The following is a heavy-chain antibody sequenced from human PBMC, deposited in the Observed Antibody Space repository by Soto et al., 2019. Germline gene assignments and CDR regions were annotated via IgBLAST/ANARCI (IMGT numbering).Heavy chain of an antibody. CDR2: IYHSVST. D-gene: IGHD5-12*01. J-gene: IGHJ4*02. CDR3: AREGNLGRWLQPLDF. V-gene: IGHV4-59*01. CDR1: FGSISSYY. Sequence: PSKTLSLTCPVSFGSISSYYWSWILQHPGKGLEWIGYIYHSVSTNYNPSLKSRVTMSVDTSKNQFSLKLISVTAADTAKYFCAREGNLGRWLQPLDFWGQGTLVTVSS.